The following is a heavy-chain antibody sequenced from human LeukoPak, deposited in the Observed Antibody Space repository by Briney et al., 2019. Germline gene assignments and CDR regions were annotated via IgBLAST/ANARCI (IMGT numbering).Heavy chain of an antibody. CDR3: ARDFWFPYSRSVGDDAFGI. Sequence: ASVKVSCKASGGTFSSYAISWVRQAPGQGLEWMGGIIPIFGTANYAQKFQGRVTITADESTSTAYMELSSLRSEDTAVYYCARDFWFPYSRSVGDDAFGIWGQGTMVTVSS. CDR2: IIPIFGTA. J-gene: IGHJ3*02. CDR1: GGTFSSYA. D-gene: IGHD6-6*01. V-gene: IGHV1-69*13.